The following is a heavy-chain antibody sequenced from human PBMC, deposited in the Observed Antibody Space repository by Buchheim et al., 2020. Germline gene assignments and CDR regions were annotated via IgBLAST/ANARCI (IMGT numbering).Heavy chain of an antibody. CDR2: IYYSGST. J-gene: IGHJ4*02. CDR3: ARRVQGSSWSDY. D-gene: IGHD6-13*01. V-gene: IGHV4-39*01. CDR1: GGSISSGSHY. Sequence: QLQLQESGPGLVKPSETLSLTCTVSGGSISSGSHYWGWIRQPPGKGLEWIGNIYYSGSTYYNLSLKSRVTISIDTSKNQFSLKLSSVTAADTAIYYCARRVQGSSWSDYWGQGTL.